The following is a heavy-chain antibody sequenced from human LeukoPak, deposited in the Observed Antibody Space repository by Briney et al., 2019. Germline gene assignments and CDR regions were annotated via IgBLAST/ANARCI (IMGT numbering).Heavy chain of an antibody. CDR3: ARDAGDSSSWYASTPYYYYGMDV. CDR2: INPNSGGT. J-gene: IGHJ6*02. CDR1: GYTFTGYY. D-gene: IGHD6-13*01. V-gene: IGHV1-2*02. Sequence: ASVKVSCKASGYTFTGYYMHWVRQAPGQGLEWMGWINPNSGGTNYAQKFQGRVTMTRDTSISTAYMELSRLRSDDTAVYYCARDAGDSSSWYASTPYYYYGMDVWGQGTTVTVSS.